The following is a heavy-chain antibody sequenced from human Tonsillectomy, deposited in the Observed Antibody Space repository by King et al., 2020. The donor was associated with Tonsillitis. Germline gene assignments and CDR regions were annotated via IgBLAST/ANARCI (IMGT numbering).Heavy chain of an antibody. CDR3: ARVVRRGGPFVWFDP. CDR2: IYHTGST. J-gene: IGHJ5*02. V-gene: IGHV4-59*01. Sequence: VQLQESGPGLVKPSETLSLNCTVSGGSISSYYWSWIRLPPGKGLEWVGHIYHTGSTTYNPSLESRVTISIDTSKNHFSLKLNPVTAADTAVYYCARVVRRGGPFVWFDPWGQGTLVTVAS. D-gene: IGHD3-10*01. CDR1: GGSISSYY.